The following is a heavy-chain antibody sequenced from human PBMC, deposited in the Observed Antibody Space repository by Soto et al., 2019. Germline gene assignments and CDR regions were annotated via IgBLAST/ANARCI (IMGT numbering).Heavy chain of an antibody. CDR2: ISYDGSNK. CDR3: ARDPGTTPWWYYYYGMDV. Sequence: QVQLVESGGGVVQPGRSLRLSCAASGFTFSSYAMHWVRQAPGKGLEWVAVISYDGSNKYYADSVKGRFTISRDNSKNTLYLQMNSLRAEDTAVYYCARDPGTTPWWYYYYGMDVWGQGTTVTVSS. V-gene: IGHV3-30-3*01. J-gene: IGHJ6*02. D-gene: IGHD1-7*01. CDR1: GFTFSSYA.